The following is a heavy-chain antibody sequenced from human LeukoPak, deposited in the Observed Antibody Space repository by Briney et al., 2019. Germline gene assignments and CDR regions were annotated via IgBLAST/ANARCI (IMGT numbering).Heavy chain of an antibody. CDR2: IIPIFGTA. Sequence: SVKVSCKASGGTFSSYAISWVRQAPGQGLEWMGGIIPIFGTANYAQKLQGRVTMTTDTSTSTAYMELRSLRSDDTAVYYCAELGATNFDYWGQGTLVTVSS. V-gene: IGHV1-69*05. CDR3: AELGATNFDY. J-gene: IGHJ4*02. CDR1: GGTFSSYA. D-gene: IGHD1-26*01.